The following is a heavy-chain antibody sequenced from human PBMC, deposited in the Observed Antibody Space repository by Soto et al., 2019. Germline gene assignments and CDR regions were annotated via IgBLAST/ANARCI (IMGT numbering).Heavy chain of an antibody. CDR2: IYYSGST. J-gene: IGHJ6*02. CDR1: GGSISSSSYY. CDR3: ARHMRDSGYENSYNYYYGMDV. V-gene: IGHV4-39*01. D-gene: IGHD5-12*01. Sequence: SETLSLTCTVSGGSISSSSYYWGWIRQPPGKGLEWIGSIYYSGSTYYNPSLKSRVTISVDTSKNQFSLKLSSVTAADTAVYYCARHMRDSGYENSYNYYYGMDVWGQGTTVTVSS.